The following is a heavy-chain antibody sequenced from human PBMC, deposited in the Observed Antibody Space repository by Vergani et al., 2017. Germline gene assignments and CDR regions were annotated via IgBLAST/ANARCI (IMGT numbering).Heavy chain of an antibody. V-gene: IGHV3-33*01. Sequence: QVQLVESGGGVVQPGRSLRLSCVMSGFTVTNYAIFWVRQAPGKGLELVSVIWHDGGNKHFADSVAGRFAISRDDSKKTVYLEMTNLRAEDTALYYCVRDRYEGTSPYNGRLLGHWGQGTRVTVSS. CDR1: GFTVTNYA. CDR3: VRDRYEGTSPYNGRLLGH. CDR2: IWHDGGNK. D-gene: IGHD1-1*01. J-gene: IGHJ4*02.